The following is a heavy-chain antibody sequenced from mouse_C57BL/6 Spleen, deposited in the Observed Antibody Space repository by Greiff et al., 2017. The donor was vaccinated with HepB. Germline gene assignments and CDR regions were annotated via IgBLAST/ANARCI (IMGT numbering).Heavy chain of an antibody. CDR2: INYDGSST. CDR1: GFTFSDYY. Sequence: EVKLMESEGGLVQPGSSMKLSCTASGFTFSDYYMAWVRQVPEKGLEWVANINYDGSSTYYLDSLKSRFIISRDNAKNILYLQMSSLKSEDTATYYCARVGDWDDFDYWGQGTTLTVSS. J-gene: IGHJ2*01. CDR3: ARVGDWDDFDY. D-gene: IGHD4-1*01. V-gene: IGHV5-16*01.